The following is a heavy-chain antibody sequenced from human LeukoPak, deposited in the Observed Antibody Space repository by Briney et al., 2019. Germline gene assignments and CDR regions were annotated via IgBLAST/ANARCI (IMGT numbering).Heavy chain of an antibody. V-gene: IGHV3-48*01. J-gene: IGHJ4*02. CDR2: ISSSSSTI. D-gene: IGHD4-17*01. CDR1: GFTFSSYS. CDR3: ATQYYGDLPYHYFDY. Sequence: GGSLRLSCAASGFTFSSYSMNWVRQAPGKGLEWVSYISSSSSTIYYADSVKGRFTISRDNSKNTLYLQMNSLRAEDTAVYYCATQYYGDLPYHYFDYWGQGTLVTVSS.